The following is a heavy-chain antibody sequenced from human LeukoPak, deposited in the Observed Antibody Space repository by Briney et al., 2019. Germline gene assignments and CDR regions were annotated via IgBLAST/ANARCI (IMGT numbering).Heavy chain of an antibody. CDR2: IYSGGST. Sequence: GGSLRLSCAASGFTVSTYYMNWVRQAPGKGLEWVSVIYSGGSTYYADSVKGRFTISRDNSKNTLFLQMNSLRAEDTAVYYCAREGVTKNYAYYWGQGTLVTVSS. CDR3: AREGVTKNYAYY. J-gene: IGHJ4*02. CDR1: GFTVSTYY. V-gene: IGHV3-53*01. D-gene: IGHD3-16*01.